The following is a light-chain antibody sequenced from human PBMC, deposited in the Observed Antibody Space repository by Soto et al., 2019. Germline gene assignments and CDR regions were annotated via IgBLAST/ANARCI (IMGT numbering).Light chain of an antibody. Sequence: EVVMTQSPATLSVSPGERATLSCRASQSVNANLAWYQQKPGQAPRLLIHGASNRATGIPARFSGSGFGTVFILTISSLQSEDFAVYYCQQYNTWLWTFGQGTKV. J-gene: IGKJ1*01. V-gene: IGKV3-15*01. CDR2: GAS. CDR3: QQYNTWLWT. CDR1: QSVNAN.